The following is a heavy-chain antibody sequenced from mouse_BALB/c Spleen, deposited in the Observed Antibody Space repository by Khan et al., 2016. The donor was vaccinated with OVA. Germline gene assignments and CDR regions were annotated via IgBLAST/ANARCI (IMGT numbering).Heavy chain of an antibody. Sequence: QIQLVQSGPELKKPGETVKISCKASGYTFTNYGMNWVKQAPGKGLKWIGWINTYTGDPTYADDFKGRVALSLETSSSTAYLQISNLKDEDMTTYFCARISSSWYSDVWGAGTTVTVSS. CDR1: GYTFTNYG. V-gene: IGHV9-1*02. CDR2: INTYTGDP. D-gene: IGHD6-2*01. J-gene: IGHJ1*01. CDR3: ARISSSWYSDV.